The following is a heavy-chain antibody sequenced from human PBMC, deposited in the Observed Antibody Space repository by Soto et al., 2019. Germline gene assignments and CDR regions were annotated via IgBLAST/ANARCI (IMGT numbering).Heavy chain of an antibody. D-gene: IGHD2-8*02. Sequence: QVQLVESGGGVVQPGRSLRLSCEASGFTFSSYAMHWVRQAPGKGLEWVAVISHDGNVNYYSESVKGRFTMSRDNSKDTLYLQMDSLRTEDTAVYFCAKDEYWEIHSYYFIDLWCKGTPVTVSS. CDR1: GFTFSSYA. J-gene: IGHJ6*03. CDR2: ISHDGNVN. V-gene: IGHV3-30*18. CDR3: AKDEYWEIHSYYFIDL.